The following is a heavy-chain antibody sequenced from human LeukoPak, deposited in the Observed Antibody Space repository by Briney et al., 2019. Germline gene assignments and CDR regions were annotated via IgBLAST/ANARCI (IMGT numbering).Heavy chain of an antibody. J-gene: IGHJ4*02. D-gene: IGHD5-12*01. Sequence: PGGSLRLSCEASGFTFSTYWMSWVRQAPGKGLEWVAIIRQDGSEKYYVDSVKGRFTISRDNAKNSLSLQMSSLRAEDTAVYYCARGYDDATDYFDYWGQGTLVTVSS. CDR2: IRQDGSEK. CDR3: ARGYDDATDYFDY. CDR1: GFTFSTYW. V-gene: IGHV3-7*01.